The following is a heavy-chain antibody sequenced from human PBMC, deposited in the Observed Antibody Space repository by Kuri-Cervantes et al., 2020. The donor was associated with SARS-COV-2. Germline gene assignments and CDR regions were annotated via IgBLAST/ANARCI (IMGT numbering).Heavy chain of an antibody. Sequence: SVKVSCKASGYMFTEYYIHWVRQAPGQGLEWMGGIIPMFGTADYAQKFQGRVTITADESTSTVYMELTSLRSDDTAMYYCARDCSGTDCNVIVYALSDWGQGTLVTVSS. J-gene: IGHJ4*02. V-gene: IGHV1-69*13. CDR3: ARDCSGTDCNVIVYALSD. CDR2: IIPMFGTA. CDR1: GYMFTEYY. D-gene: IGHD2-8*01.